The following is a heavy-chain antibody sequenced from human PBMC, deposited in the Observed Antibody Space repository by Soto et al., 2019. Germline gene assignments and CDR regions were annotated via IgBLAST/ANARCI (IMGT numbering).Heavy chain of an antibody. CDR3: ARLGSSWYLAYYYYGMDV. Sequence: PPDALSLIYISSGSLIRNYNRRGMRQPPVKGLDWIGYIYYSGSTNYNPSLKSRVTILVDTSKNQFSLKLSSVTAADTAVYYCARLGSSWYLAYYYYGMDVWGQGTTVT. CDR2: IYYSGST. J-gene: IGHJ6*02. D-gene: IGHD6-13*01. CDR1: GSLIRNYN. V-gene: IGHV4-59*08.